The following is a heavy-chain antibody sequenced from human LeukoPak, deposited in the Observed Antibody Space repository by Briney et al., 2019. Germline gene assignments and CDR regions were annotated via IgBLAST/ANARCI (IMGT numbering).Heavy chain of an antibody. Sequence: SVKVSCKASGGTFSSYAISWVRQAPGQGLEWMGGIIPIFGTANYAQKFQGRATITADESTSTAYMELSSLRSEDTAVYYCARDRRGGLSSTDDAFDIWGQGTMVTVSS. CDR3: ARDRRGGLSSTDDAFDI. CDR2: IIPIFGTA. V-gene: IGHV1-69*01. J-gene: IGHJ3*02. CDR1: GGTFSSYA. D-gene: IGHD3-16*02.